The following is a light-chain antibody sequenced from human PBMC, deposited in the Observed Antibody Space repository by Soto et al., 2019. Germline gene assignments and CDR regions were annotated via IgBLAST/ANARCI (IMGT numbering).Light chain of an antibody. Sequence: EIVLTQSPATLSVSPGERATLSCRASQSLSSNLAWYQQKPGQAPRLLIYDASNRATGIPARFSGSGSGTDFTLTISSLEPEDFAVYYCQQRSNWWTFGQGTKVDIK. CDR3: QQRSNWWT. CDR2: DAS. J-gene: IGKJ1*01. CDR1: QSLSSN. V-gene: IGKV3-11*01.